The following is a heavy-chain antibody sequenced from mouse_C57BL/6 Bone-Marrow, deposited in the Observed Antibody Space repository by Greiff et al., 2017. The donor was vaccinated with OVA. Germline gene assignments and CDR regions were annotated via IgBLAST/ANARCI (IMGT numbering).Heavy chain of an antibody. Sequence: QVQLKESGAELMKPGASVKLSCKATGYTFTGYWIEWVKQRPGHGLEWIGEILPGSGSTNYNEKFKGKATFTADTSSNTAYMQLSSLTTEDSAIYYCARSWGLYDYDDWYFDVWGTGTTVTVSS. J-gene: IGHJ1*03. CDR1: GYTFTGYW. V-gene: IGHV1-9*01. CDR2: ILPGSGST. CDR3: ARSWGLYDYDDWYFDV. D-gene: IGHD2-4*01.